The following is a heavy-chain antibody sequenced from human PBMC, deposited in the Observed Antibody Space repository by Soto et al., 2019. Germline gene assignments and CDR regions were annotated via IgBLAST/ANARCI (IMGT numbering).Heavy chain of an antibody. CDR2: IYYSGST. Sequence: QVQLQESGPGLVKPSQTLSLTCTVSGGSINSGGYYWSWIRQHPGKGLEWIGYIYYSGSTYYNPSLKSRVTISVDTSKNQFPLKLSSVTAADTAVYFCARVVAATHNDYWGQGTLVTVSS. CDR3: ARVVAATHNDY. CDR1: GGSINSGGYY. J-gene: IGHJ4*02. D-gene: IGHD2-15*01. V-gene: IGHV4-31*03.